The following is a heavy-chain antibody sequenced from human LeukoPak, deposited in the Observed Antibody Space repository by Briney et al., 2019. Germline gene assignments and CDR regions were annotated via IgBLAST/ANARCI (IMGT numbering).Heavy chain of an antibody. V-gene: IGHV3-48*03. CDR2: ISNSDNTR. Sequence: PGGSLRLSCAASGFTFSTYQMNWVRQAPGKGLEWVSYISNSDNTRYYTDSVKGRFTISRDNAKNSLYLQMNNLRAEDTGVYYCARATGYLSYFDLWGRGTLVTVFS. CDR3: ARATGYLSYFDL. D-gene: IGHD3-9*01. J-gene: IGHJ2*01. CDR1: GFTFSTYQ.